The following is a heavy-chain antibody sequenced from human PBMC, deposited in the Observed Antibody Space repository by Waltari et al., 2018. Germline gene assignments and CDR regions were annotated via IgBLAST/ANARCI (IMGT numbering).Heavy chain of an antibody. CDR2: IGGTHSNI. D-gene: IGHD3-10*01. CDR3: TRDLYGSGGDWFDP. Sequence: EVRLAESGGGLVKPGGSLRLSCTASGFDFSDYDMNWVRQVPGTGLEGVSAIGGTHSNIFYADSVKGRFTVSRDNAKNSLYLQMDNLRAEDSGLYFCTRDLYGSGGDWFDPWGQGTLVTVSS. J-gene: IGHJ5*02. V-gene: IGHV3-21*03. CDR1: GFDFSDYD.